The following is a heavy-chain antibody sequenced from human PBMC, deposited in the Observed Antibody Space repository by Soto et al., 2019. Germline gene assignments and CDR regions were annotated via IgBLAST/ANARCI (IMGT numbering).Heavy chain of an antibody. J-gene: IGHJ6*02. CDR3: ARVEDSGSYYYGMDV. Sequence: GASVKVSCKASGGTFSSYAISWVRQAPGQGLEWMGGIIPIFGTANYAQKFQGRVTITADESTSTAYMELRSLRSEDTAVYYCARVEDSGSYYYGMDVWGQGTTVTVSS. CDR2: IIPIFGTA. CDR1: GGTFSSYA. D-gene: IGHD1-26*01. V-gene: IGHV1-69*13.